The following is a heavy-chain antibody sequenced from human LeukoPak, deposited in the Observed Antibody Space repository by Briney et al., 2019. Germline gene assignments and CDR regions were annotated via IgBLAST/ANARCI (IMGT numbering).Heavy chain of an antibody. J-gene: IGHJ4*02. D-gene: IGHD6-13*01. CDR2: INTDGSDT. CDR1: GFTFSNYW. Sequence: GGSLRLSCAASGFTFSNYWMHWVRQAPEKGLVWVSRINTDGSDTNYADSVKGRFTISRDNAKKTLYLQMNSLRAEDTAVYYCAKDTRYSSSWGCFDYWGQGTLVTVSS. V-gene: IGHV3-74*01. CDR3: AKDTRYSSSWGCFDY.